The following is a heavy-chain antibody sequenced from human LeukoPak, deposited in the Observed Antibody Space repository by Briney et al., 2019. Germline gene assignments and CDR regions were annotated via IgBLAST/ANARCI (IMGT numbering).Heavy chain of an antibody. Sequence: GGSLRLSCAASGFTFSSYGMHWVRQAPGKGLEWVAFIRYDGSNKYYADSVKGRFTISRDNSKNTLYLQMNSLRAEDTAVYYCARDRPYYGSGSYPGFYWGQGTLVTVSS. J-gene: IGHJ4*02. V-gene: IGHV3-30*02. CDR1: GFTFSSYG. D-gene: IGHD3-10*01. CDR3: ARDRPYYGSGSYPGFY. CDR2: IRYDGSNK.